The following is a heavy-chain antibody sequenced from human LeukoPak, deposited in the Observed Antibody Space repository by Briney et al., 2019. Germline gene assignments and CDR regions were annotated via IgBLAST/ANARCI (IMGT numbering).Heavy chain of an antibody. D-gene: IGHD6-13*01. V-gene: IGHV3-23*01. Sequence: GGSRRLSCAASGFTFSSYAMSWDRQAPGKGLEWVSAISGSGGSTYYADSVKGRFTISRDNSKNTLYLQMNSLRAEDTAVYYCAKDLVAAAAPGWFDPWGQGTLVTVSS. J-gene: IGHJ5*02. CDR3: AKDLVAAAAPGWFDP. CDR2: ISGSGGST. CDR1: GFTFSSYA.